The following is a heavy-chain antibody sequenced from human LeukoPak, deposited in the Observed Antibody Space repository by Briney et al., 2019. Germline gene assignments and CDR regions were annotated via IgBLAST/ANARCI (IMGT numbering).Heavy chain of an antibody. Sequence: GGSLRLSCAASGFSFSDYNMISVRQAPGKGLEWVSSISSTSSYIYYADSLKGRFTISRDNARNSVYLQLNSLRGEDTAVYYCARYSGSYRRTFDFWGQGTVVTVSS. D-gene: IGHD1-26*01. CDR2: ISSTSSYI. CDR1: GFSFSDYN. V-gene: IGHV3-21*06. CDR3: ARYSGSYRRTFDF. J-gene: IGHJ3*01.